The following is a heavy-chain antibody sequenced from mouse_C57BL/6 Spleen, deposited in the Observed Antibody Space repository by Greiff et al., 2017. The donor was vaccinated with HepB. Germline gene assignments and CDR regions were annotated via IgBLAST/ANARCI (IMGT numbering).Heavy chain of an antibody. CDR2: IYPGDGDT. V-gene: IGHV1-82*01. CDR3: VLRRYAMDY. D-gene: IGHD2-12*01. J-gene: IGHJ4*01. Sequence: QVQLQQSGPELVKPGASVKISCKASGYAFSSSWMNWVKQRPGKGLEWIGRIYPGDGDTNYNGKFKGKATLTADKSSSTAYMQLSSLTSEDSAVYFCVLRRYAMDYWGQGTSVTVSS. CDR1: GYAFSSSW.